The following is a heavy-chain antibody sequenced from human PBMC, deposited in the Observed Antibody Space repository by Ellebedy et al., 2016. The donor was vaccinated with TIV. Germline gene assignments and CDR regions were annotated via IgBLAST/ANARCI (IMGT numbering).Heavy chain of an antibody. CDR1: GYSFTNYD. V-gene: IGHV1-8*01. Sequence: AASVKVSCKASGYSFTNYDINWARQATGQGLEWMGWMNPNSGDTGSAQKFQGRVIMTRITSTGTAYLELRSLRSEDTAVYYCAGGSQFDPWGQGTPVTVSS. J-gene: IGHJ5*02. CDR3: AGGSQFDP. CDR2: MNPNSGDT.